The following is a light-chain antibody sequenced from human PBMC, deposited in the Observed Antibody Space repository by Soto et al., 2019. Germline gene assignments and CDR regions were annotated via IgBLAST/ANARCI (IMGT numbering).Light chain of an antibody. Sequence: EIVMTQSPATLSVSPGERATLSFRASQSVSGNLAWYQHKPGQAPRVLIYGASTRATGIPARFSGSGSGTEFTLTISSLQSEDFAVYYCHQYNNWPPSTFGQGTRLEIK. J-gene: IGKJ5*01. CDR1: QSVSGN. V-gene: IGKV3-15*01. CDR2: GAS. CDR3: HQYNNWPPST.